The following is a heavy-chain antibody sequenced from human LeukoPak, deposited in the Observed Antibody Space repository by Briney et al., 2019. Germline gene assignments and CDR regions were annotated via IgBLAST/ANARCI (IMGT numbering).Heavy chain of an antibody. CDR2: IIPIFGTA. D-gene: IGHD3-10*01. CDR1: GGTFSSYA. V-gene: IGHV1-69*06. J-gene: IGHJ4*02. Sequence: ASVKVSCKASGGTFSSYAISWVRQAPGQGLEWMGRIIPIFGTANYARKFQGRVTITADKSTSTAYMELSSLRSEDTAVYYCARVAQHGTAGVRGVMPYDYWGQGTLVTVSS. CDR3: ARVAQHGTAGVRGVMPYDY.